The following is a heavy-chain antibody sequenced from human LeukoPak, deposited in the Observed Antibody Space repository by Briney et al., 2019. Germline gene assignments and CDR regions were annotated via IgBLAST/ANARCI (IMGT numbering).Heavy chain of an antibody. CDR3: ARGAPNRGYYDSSAWEYFQH. D-gene: IGHD3-22*01. CDR1: GFTFSSYG. CDR2: IWYDGSNK. J-gene: IGHJ1*01. V-gene: IGHV3-33*01. Sequence: PGRSLRLSCAASGFTFSSYGMHWVRQAPGKGLEWVAVIWYDGSNKYYADSVKGRFTISRDNSKNTLYLQMNSLRAEDTAVYYCARGAPNRGYYDSSAWEYFQHWGQGTLVTVSS.